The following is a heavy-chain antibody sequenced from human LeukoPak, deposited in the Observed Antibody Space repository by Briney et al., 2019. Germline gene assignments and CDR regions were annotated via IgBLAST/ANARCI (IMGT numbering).Heavy chain of an antibody. Sequence: GGSLRLSCAASGFTFSSHSMNWVRQAPGKGLEWVSSISSSSSYIYYADSVKGRFTISRDNAKNSLYLQMNSLRAEDTAVYYCAREIGIAVAGTLDAFDIWGQGTMVTVSS. V-gene: IGHV3-21*01. D-gene: IGHD6-19*01. CDR1: GFTFSSHS. J-gene: IGHJ3*02. CDR3: AREIGIAVAGTLDAFDI. CDR2: ISSSSSYI.